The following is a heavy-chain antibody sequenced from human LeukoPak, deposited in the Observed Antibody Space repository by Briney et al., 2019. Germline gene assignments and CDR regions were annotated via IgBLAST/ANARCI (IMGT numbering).Heavy chain of an antibody. D-gene: IGHD6-13*01. J-gene: IGHJ2*01. CDR1: GFIFNTNA. V-gene: IGHV3-23*01. CDR2: VTGSDGST. Sequence: GGSLRLSCAASGFIFNTNAMTWVRQAPGKGLEWVSTVTGSDGSTFYANSVKGRFTISRDNSKNTVFLHMTSLRAEDTAVYYCALHRGYHNGDVVGYFDLWGRGSLVIVSS. CDR3: ALHRGYHNGDVVGYFDL.